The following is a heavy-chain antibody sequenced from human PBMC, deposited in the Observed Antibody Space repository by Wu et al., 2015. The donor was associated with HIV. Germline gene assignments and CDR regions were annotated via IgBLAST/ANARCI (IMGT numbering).Heavy chain of an antibody. CDR3: ARPTTFGKLWFXFESRPLLLLPRSRNV. Sequence: QVQLVQSGAEVKNPGSSVKVSCKASGGSFRDYCITWVRQAPGQGLEWMGRLMPRSGISNYAQKFQGRPTNSPRTETTNTSLHGIFEQPRNSEETRPYYFCARPTTFGKLWFXFESRPLLLLPRSRNVWGQGTFRSPSP. CDR1: GGSFRDYC. V-gene: IGHV1-69*18. CDR2: LMPRSGIS. J-gene: IGHJ6*02. D-gene: IGHD3-10*01.